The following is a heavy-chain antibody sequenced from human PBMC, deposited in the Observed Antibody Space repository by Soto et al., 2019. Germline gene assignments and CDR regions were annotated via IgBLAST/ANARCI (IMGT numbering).Heavy chain of an antibody. CDR1: GYTFTGYY. CDR2: INPNSGGT. CDR3: ARVDTMIAVVDTEYFQH. J-gene: IGHJ1*01. V-gene: IGHV1-2*02. Sequence: ASVKFSCKASGYTFTGYYMHWLRQAPGQGLEWMGWINPNSGGTNDAQKFQGRVTMTRDTSISTAYMELSRLRSDDTAVYYCARVDTMIAVVDTEYFQHWGQGTLVTVSS. D-gene: IGHD3-22*01.